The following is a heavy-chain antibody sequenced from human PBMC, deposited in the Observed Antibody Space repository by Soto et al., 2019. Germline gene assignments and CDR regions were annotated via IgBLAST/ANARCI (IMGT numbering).Heavy chain of an antibody. J-gene: IGHJ6*02. CDR3: AREGGYCSGGSCYQAPPYYYYGMDV. CDR1: GYTFTGYY. D-gene: IGHD2-15*01. V-gene: IGHV1-2*02. CDR2: INPNSGGT. Sequence: GASVKVSSKASGYTFTGYYMHWVRQAPGQGLEWMGWINPNSGGTNYAQKFQGRVTMTRDTSISTAYMELSRLRSDDTAVYYCAREGGYCSGGSCYQAPPYYYYGMDVWGQGTTVTVSS.